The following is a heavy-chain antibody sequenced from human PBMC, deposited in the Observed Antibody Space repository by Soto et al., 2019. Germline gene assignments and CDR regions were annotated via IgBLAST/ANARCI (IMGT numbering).Heavy chain of an antibody. V-gene: IGHV3-33*01. J-gene: IGHJ4*02. D-gene: IGHD6-25*01. Sequence: WGSLRLSCAASGFTFINYGIHFFRHAPVEGLEWMAVIGKDGTNRAHADSVKGRFTISRDNSRNMLYLQMNRLGAEDTAMYYCARDDDLAANGLDFWGQGTLVTVSS. CDR1: GFTFINYG. CDR3: ARDDDLAANGLDF. CDR2: IGKDGTNR.